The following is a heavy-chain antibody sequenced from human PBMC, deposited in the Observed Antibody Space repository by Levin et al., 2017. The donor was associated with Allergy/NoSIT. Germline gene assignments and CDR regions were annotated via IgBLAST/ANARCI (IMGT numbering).Heavy chain of an antibody. CDR3: ARWKSNWGCDY. Sequence: GESLKISCAASGFSFSSYSMHWVRQAPGKGLEWVAYVSSSGSTIYNADSVKGRFTISRDEAKNSLYLQMNSLGDEDTAVYYCARWKSNWGCDYWGQGTLVTVSS. CDR1: GFSFSSYS. V-gene: IGHV3-48*02. J-gene: IGHJ4*02. D-gene: IGHD7-27*01. CDR2: VSSSGSTI.